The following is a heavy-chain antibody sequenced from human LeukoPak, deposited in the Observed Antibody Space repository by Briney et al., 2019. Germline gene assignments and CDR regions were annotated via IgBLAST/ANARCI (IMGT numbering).Heavy chain of an antibody. CDR2: ISTSGST. D-gene: IGHD1-26*01. Sequence: SQTLSLTCTVSGGSISSGNYYWSWIRQPAGKGLEWIGRISTSGSTNYNPSLKSRVTMSVDTSRNQFFLRLSSVTAADTAVYYCARDDWRRLGATPDYWGQGTLVTVSS. CDR1: GGSISSGNYY. J-gene: IGHJ4*02. V-gene: IGHV4-61*02. CDR3: ARDDWRRLGATPDY.